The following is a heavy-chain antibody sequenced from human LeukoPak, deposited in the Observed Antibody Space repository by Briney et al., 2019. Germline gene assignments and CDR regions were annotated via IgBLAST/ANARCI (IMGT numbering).Heavy chain of an antibody. J-gene: IGHJ3*02. CDR1: GYTFTGYY. Sequence: GASVKVSCKASGYTFTGYYMHWVGQAPGQGLEWLGWINPNSGGTNYAQKFQGRVTMTRDTSISTAYMELSRLRSDDTAVYYCATTGGITMVRGVIFFDAFDIWGQGTMVTVSS. V-gene: IGHV1-2*02. D-gene: IGHD3-10*01. CDR3: ATTGGITMVRGVIFFDAFDI. CDR2: INPNSGGT.